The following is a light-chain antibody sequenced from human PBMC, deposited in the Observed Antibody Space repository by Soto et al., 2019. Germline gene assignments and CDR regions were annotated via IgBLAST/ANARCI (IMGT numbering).Light chain of an antibody. CDR1: SGHSSYI. V-gene: IGLV4-69*01. CDR2: LSSDGSH. Sequence: QSVLTQSPSASASLGASVKLTCTLSSGHSSYIIAWHQQQPEKGPRYLVKLSSDGSHTKGDGIPDRFSGSSSGAERYLTISSLQSEDEADYYCQTWGTGIVVFGGGTKLTVL. CDR3: QTWGTGIVV. J-gene: IGLJ2*01.